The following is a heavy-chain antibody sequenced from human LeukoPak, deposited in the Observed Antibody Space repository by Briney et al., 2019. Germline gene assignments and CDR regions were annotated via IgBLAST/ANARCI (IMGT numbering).Heavy chain of an antibody. D-gene: IGHD3-22*01. CDR1: GGSISSSSYY. CDR3: ARHYYDSSGYSDY. Sequence: SETLSLTCTVSGGSISSSSYYWGWIRQPPGKGLEWIGSIYYSGSTYYNPSLKSRVTISVDTSKNQFSLKLSSVTAADTAVYYCARHYYDSSGYSDYWGQGTLVTVSS. V-gene: IGHV4-39*07. J-gene: IGHJ4*02. CDR2: IYYSGST.